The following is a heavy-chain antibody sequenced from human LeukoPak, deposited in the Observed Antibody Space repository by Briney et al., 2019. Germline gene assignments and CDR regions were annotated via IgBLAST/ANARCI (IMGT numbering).Heavy chain of an antibody. J-gene: IGHJ4*02. CDR1: GYSISSGYY. D-gene: IGHD6-19*01. Sequence: SETLSLTCTVSGYSISSGYYWGWIRQPPGKGLEWIGSIYHSGSTNYNPSLKSRVTISVDTSKNQFSLKLSSVTAADTAVYYCARGSFLGAGVDYWGQGTLVTVSS. CDR2: IYHSGST. CDR3: ARGSFLGAGVDY. V-gene: IGHV4-38-2*02.